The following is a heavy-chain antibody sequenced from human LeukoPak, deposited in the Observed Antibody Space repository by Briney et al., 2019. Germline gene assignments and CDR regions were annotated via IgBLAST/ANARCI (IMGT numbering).Heavy chain of an antibody. V-gene: IGHV3-30*18. J-gene: IGHJ4*02. CDR3: AKDLVLRYFDWAFDY. CDR2: ISYDGSNK. D-gene: IGHD3-9*01. CDR1: GFTFSSYG. Sequence: GRSLRLSCAASGFTFSSYGMHWARQAPGKGLEWVAVISYDGSNKYYADSVKGRFTISRDNSKNTLYLQMNSLRAEDTAVYYCAKDLVLRYFDWAFDYWGQGTLVTVSS.